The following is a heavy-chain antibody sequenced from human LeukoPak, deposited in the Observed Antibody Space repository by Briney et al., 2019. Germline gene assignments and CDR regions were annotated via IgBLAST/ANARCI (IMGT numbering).Heavy chain of an antibody. Sequence: SETLSLTCTVSGGSISSSSYYWGWIRQPPGKGLEWIGSIYYSGSTYYNPSLKSRVTISVDTSKNQFSLKLSSVTAADTAVYYCARLTYYDFWREYYYMDVWGKGTTVTVSS. CDR2: IYYSGST. J-gene: IGHJ6*03. CDR1: GGSISSSSYY. V-gene: IGHV4-39*01. CDR3: ARLTYYDFWREYYYMDV. D-gene: IGHD3-3*01.